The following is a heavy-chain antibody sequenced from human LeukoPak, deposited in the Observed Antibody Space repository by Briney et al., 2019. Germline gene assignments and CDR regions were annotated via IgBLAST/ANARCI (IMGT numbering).Heavy chain of an antibody. Sequence: SETLSLTCTVSGGSISSYYWSWIRQPPGKGLEWIGYIYYSGSTNYNPSLKSRVTTSVDTSKNQFSLKLSSVTAADTAVYYCARDASNVLPDAFDIWGQGTMVTVSS. J-gene: IGHJ3*02. CDR1: GGSISSYY. CDR2: IYYSGST. D-gene: IGHD2-15*01. V-gene: IGHV4-59*01. CDR3: ARDASNVLPDAFDI.